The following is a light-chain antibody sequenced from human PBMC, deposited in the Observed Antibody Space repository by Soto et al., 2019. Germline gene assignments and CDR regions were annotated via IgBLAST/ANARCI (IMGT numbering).Light chain of an antibody. J-gene: IGKJ1*01. CDR1: QGIRND. CDR3: LQDYNYPRT. Sequence: AIHMTQSPSSLSAYVGDRVTLTCRASQGIRNDLGWYQQKPGKAPKLLIYAASSLQSGVPSRFSGSGSGTDFTLTISSLQPEDFATYYCLQDYNYPRTFGQGTKVDI. CDR2: AAS. V-gene: IGKV1-6*01.